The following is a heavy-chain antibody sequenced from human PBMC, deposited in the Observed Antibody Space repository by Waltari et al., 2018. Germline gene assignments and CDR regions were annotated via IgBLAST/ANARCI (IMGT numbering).Heavy chain of an antibody. J-gene: IGHJ3*02. V-gene: IGHV1-24*01. CDR1: GSTLTSSS. CDR3: ATVPLVSGSYHSDDAFDI. CDR2: IDPEDGET. D-gene: IGHD1-26*01. Sequence: QVQLVQSGAEVRKPGAPAMVSSTVFGSTLTSSSLHWRRRAAGKGLEWMGSIDPEDGETIYAQKFQGRVTMTEDTSTDTAYMGLSSLRSEDTAVYYCATVPLVSGSYHSDDAFDIWGQGTMVTVSS.